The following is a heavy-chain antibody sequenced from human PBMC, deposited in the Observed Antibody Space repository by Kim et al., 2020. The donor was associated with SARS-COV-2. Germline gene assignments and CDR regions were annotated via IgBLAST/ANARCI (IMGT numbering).Heavy chain of an antibody. V-gene: IGHV4-39*01. Sequence: SETLSLTCTVSGGSISSSSYYWGWIRQPPGKGLEWIGSIYYSGSTYYNPSLKSRVTISVDTSKNQFSLKLSSVTAADTAVYYCARGTGMEHYYYYGMDVWGQGTTVTVSS. CDR3: ARGTGMEHYYYYGMDV. CDR1: GGSISSSSYY. CDR2: IYYSGST. D-gene: IGHD5-18*01. J-gene: IGHJ6*02.